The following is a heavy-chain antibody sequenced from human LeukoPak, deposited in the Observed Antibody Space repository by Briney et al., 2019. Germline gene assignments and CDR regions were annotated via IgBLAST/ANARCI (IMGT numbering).Heavy chain of an antibody. D-gene: IGHD6-13*01. CDR3: ARDMWQQFDWFDP. CDR2: INPNTGDT. V-gene: IGHV1-2*02. Sequence: ASVKVSCKASGHTFTGYYMHWVRQAPGQGLEWMGWINPNTGDTNSAERFQGRVTMTRDSSISTAYLELSRLTSDDTAVYYCARDMWQQFDWFDPWGQGTLVTVSS. J-gene: IGHJ5*02. CDR1: GHTFTGYY.